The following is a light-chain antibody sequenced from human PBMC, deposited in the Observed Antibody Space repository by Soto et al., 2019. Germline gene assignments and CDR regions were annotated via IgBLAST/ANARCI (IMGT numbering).Light chain of an antibody. CDR1: SEHTSYA. CDR3: PTWGTGINWV. CDR2: LNSDGSH. J-gene: IGLJ3*02. V-gene: IGLV4-69*01. Sequence: QSVLTQSPSASASLGASVKLTCTLSSEHTSYAIAWHQQQPEKGPRYLMNLNSDGSHRRGDGIPDRFSGSSSGAERYLTIASLQSEDDADYYCPTWGTGINWVFGGGTKLTVL.